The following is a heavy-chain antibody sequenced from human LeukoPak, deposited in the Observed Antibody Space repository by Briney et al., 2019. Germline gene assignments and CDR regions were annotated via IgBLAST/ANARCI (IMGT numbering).Heavy chain of an antibody. CDR1: GFTFSSYS. Sequence: GGSLRLSCAASGFTFSSYSMNWVRQAPGKGLEWVSSISSSSSYIYYADSVKGRFTISRDNAKNSLYLQMNSLRAEDTAVYYCARAGYYDFWSGYSYYYYMDVWGKGTTVTVSS. V-gene: IGHV3-21*01. CDR3: ARAGYYDFWSGYSYYYYMDV. CDR2: ISSSSSYI. J-gene: IGHJ6*03. D-gene: IGHD3-3*01.